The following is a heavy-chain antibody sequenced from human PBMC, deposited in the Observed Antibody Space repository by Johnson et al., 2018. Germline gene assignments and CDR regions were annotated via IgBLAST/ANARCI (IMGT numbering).Heavy chain of an antibody. CDR1: GFIFSSYG. D-gene: IGHD3-16*01. CDR2: VSYDGSKK. Sequence: QVQLVQSGGGVVQPGRSLKLSCAASGFIFSSYGIHWVRQAPGKGLEWVAGVSYDGSKKHYADSVKGRFSISRDNSKKTLYLQMNSLRTEDTAVYYCAKGFWVGGLKPIAFDIWGQGTMVTVSS. CDR3: AKGFWVGGLKPIAFDI. J-gene: IGHJ3*02. V-gene: IGHV3-30*18.